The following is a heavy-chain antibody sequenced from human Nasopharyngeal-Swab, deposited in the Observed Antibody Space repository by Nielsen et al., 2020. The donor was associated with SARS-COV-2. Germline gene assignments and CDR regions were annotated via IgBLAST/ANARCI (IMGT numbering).Heavy chain of an antibody. CDR3: ARLGSSWSDYFDY. D-gene: IGHD6-13*01. Sequence: GGSLRLSCDVSGSRFSSYWIGGVRQMPGKGLEWAGIIHPGDADTRYSPSFQGQVTISADKPISTAYLQWSSLKASDTAMYYCARLGSSWSDYFDYWGQGTLVTVSS. J-gene: IGHJ4*02. CDR2: IHPGDADT. CDR1: GSRFSSYW. V-gene: IGHV5-51*04.